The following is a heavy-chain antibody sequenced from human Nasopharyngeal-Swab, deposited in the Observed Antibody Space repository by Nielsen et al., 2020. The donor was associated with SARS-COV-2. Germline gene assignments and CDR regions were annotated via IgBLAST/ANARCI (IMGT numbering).Heavy chain of an antibody. J-gene: IGHJ4*02. Sequence: GGSLRLSCVASRFTFNIHDMNWVRQAPGKGLEWVAFISYEGSIRNSIDSVKGRFTVSRDSSKNTVYLQMNSLRPDDTAVYFCAKSMAYFQLSGTYNLDFWGQGTLVTVSP. CDR3: AKSMAYFQLSGTYNLDF. CDR1: RFTFNIHD. D-gene: IGHD2-21*01. V-gene: IGHV3-30*18. CDR2: ISYEGSIR.